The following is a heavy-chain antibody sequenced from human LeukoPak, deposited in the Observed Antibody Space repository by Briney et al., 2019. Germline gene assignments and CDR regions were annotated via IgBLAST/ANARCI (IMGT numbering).Heavy chain of an antibody. CDR2: LYFGGTT. D-gene: IGHD2-2*02. Sequence: SETPSLTCTVSGASTNTAGFYSGSARQPPGKGLEWIGALYFGGTTYTIPSLKSRLTLSVDTSKNQFSLRLNSVHAADTAVYYCAKHFPQSYTYAYPFALDSWGLGTLVTVSS. CDR1: GASTNTAGFY. CDR3: AKHFPQSYTYAYPFALDS. J-gene: IGHJ4*02. V-gene: IGHV4-39*01.